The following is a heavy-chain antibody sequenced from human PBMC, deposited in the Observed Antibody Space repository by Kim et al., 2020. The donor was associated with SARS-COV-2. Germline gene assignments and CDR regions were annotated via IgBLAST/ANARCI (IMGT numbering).Heavy chain of an antibody. V-gene: IGHV3-21*01. CDR2: ISSSSSYI. Sequence: GGSLRLSCAASGFTFSSYSMNWVRQAPGKGLEWVSSISSSSSYIYYADSVKGRFTISRDNAKNSLYLQMNSLRAEDTAVYYCARADSPRRIYYFDYWGQGTLVTVSS. CDR3: ARADSPRRIYYFDY. CDR1: GFTFSSYS. J-gene: IGHJ4*02.